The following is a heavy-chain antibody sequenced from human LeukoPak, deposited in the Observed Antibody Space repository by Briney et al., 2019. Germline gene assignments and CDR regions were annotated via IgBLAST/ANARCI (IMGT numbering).Heavy chain of an antibody. Sequence: PGGSLRLSCAASGFSFSNYWMHWVRQAPGKGLVWVSRIKSDGSSTSYADSVKGRFTISRDNAKNTLYLQMNSLRAEDTAVYYCCCFGYCSGGSCPSFDYRGQGTLVTVSS. D-gene: IGHD2-15*01. J-gene: IGHJ4*02. CDR1: GFSFSNYW. V-gene: IGHV3-74*01. CDR2: IKSDGSST. CDR3: CCFGYCSGGSCPSFDY.